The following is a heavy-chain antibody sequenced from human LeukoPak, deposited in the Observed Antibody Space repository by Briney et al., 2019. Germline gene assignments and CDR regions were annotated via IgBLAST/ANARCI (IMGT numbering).Heavy chain of an antibody. J-gene: IGHJ4*02. CDR3: ARGGSMVRGVIPYYFDY. D-gene: IGHD3-10*01. CDR1: GFTFSSYG. V-gene: IGHV3-33*01. CDR2: IWYDGSNK. Sequence: GGSLRLSRAASGFTFSSYGMHWVRQAPGKGLEWVAVIWYDGSNKYYADSVKGRSTISRDNSKNTLYLQMNSLRAEDTAVYYCARGGSMVRGVIPYYFDYWGQGTLVTVSS.